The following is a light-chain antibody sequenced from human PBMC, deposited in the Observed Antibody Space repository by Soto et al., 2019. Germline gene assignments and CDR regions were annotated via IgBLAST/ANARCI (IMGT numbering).Light chain of an antibody. Sequence: QSALTQPASVSGSPGQSITISCTGTSSDVGDYDYVSWYQQYAGKAPKMMIYEVSNGPSGVSNRFSGSKSGNTASLTISGLQAEDEADYYCSSYRSSNTLLFGGGTKLTVL. CDR3: SSYRSSNTLL. CDR1: SSDVGDYDY. V-gene: IGLV2-14*01. J-gene: IGLJ2*01. CDR2: EVS.